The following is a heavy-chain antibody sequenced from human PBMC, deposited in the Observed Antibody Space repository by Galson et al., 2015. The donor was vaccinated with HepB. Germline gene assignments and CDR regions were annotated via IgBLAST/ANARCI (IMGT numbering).Heavy chain of an antibody. CDR1: GFTFSSYG. Sequence: SLRLSCAASGFTFSSYGMHWVRQAPGKGLEWVAVIWYDGSNKYYADSVKGRFTISRDNSKNTLYLQMNSLRAEDTAVYYCARDVAARLNRDNWFDPWGQGTLVTVSS. J-gene: IGHJ5*02. V-gene: IGHV3-33*01. D-gene: IGHD6-6*01. CDR2: IWYDGSNK. CDR3: ARDVAARLNRDNWFDP.